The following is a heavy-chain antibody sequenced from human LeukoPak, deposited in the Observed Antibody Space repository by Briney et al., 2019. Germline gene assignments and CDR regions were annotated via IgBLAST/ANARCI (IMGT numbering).Heavy chain of an antibody. J-gene: IGHJ4*02. D-gene: IGHD3-10*01. V-gene: IGHV3-74*01. CDR2: INSDGSST. CDR3: ARIPGGSGSQYDY. CDR1: GFTFSSYW. Sequence: GGSLRLSCAASGFTFSSYWMHWVRQAPGKGLVWVSRINSDGSSTFYADSVKGRFTTSRDYAENTVYLQMNGLRADDTAVYYCARIPGGSGSQYDYWGQGTLVIVPS.